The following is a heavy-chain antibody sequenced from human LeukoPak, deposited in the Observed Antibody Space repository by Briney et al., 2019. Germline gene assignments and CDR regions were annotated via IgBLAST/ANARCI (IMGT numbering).Heavy chain of an antibody. CDR1: GFRFSDYW. Sequence: GGSLRLSCEASGFRFSDYWMTWVRQAPGKGLEWVANIKEDGREKYYVDSVKGRFTLSKDSAKNPVYLQMNSLGAEDTAVYYCARGWGEKGYCRGGTCNNPQFDYWGQGILVTVSS. J-gene: IGHJ4*02. CDR3: ARGWGEKGYCRGGTCNNPQFDY. CDR2: IKEDGREK. D-gene: IGHD2-15*01. V-gene: IGHV3-7*01.